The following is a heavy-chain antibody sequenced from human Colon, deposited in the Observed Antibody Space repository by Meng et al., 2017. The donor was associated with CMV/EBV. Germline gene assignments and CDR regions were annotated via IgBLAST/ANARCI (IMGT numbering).Heavy chain of an antibody. CDR2: IKSKTDGETS. D-gene: IGHD1-26*01. V-gene: IGHV3-15*01. CDR3: VTELHYSG. Sequence: GGSLRLSCVASGFSFRNYEMNWVRQAPGKGLEWVGRIKSKTDGETSDLAAPAKGRFTLSRDDKRNMLYLQMNSLRTEDTAMYYCVTELHYSGWGQGALVTVS. CDR1: GFSFRNYE. J-gene: IGHJ4*02.